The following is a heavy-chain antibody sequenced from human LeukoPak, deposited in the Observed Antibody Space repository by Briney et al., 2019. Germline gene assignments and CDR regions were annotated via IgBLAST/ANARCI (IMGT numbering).Heavy chain of an antibody. CDR1: GFDFSSYA. V-gene: IGHV3-23*01. Sequence: SGGSLRLSCAASGFDFSSYAMIWVRQAPGGGLEWVSVLIGSGGDAYYADSVKGRFTISRDNSKNTLYLQMNSLRADDPAVYYCAKDWLEYWGQGTLVPVSS. CDR3: AKDWLEY. D-gene: IGHD6-19*01. CDR2: LIGSGGDA. J-gene: IGHJ4*02.